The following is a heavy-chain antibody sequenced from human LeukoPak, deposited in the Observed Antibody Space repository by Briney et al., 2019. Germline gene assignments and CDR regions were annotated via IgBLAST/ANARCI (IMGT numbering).Heavy chain of an antibody. J-gene: IGHJ4*02. CDR2: IYYSGST. Sequence: SETLSLTCTVSGGSISSYYWSWIRQPPGKGLEWIGYIYYSGSTNYNPSLKSRVTISVDTSKNQFSLKLSSVTAADTAVYYCARDYCSGGSCYFDYWGQGTLVTVPS. D-gene: IGHD2-15*01. V-gene: IGHV4-59*01. CDR1: GGSISSYY. CDR3: ARDYCSGGSCYFDY.